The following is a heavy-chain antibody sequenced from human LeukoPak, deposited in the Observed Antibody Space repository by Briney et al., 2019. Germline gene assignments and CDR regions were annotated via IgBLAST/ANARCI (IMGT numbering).Heavy chain of an antibody. V-gene: IGHV3-48*03. CDR3: ARDGYYGSGIPHDY. J-gene: IGHJ4*02. D-gene: IGHD3-10*01. CDR2: ISSSGSTI. CDR1: GFTFSSYE. Sequence: GGSLRPSCAPSGFTFSSYEMNWVRQAPGKGRGWVSYISSSGSTIYYADSVKGRFTLSRDNAKNSLYLQMNSLRAEDTAVYYCARDGYYGSGIPHDYWGQGTLVTVSS.